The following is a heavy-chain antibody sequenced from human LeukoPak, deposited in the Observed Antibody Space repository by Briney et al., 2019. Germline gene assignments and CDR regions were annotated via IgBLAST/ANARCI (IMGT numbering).Heavy chain of an antibody. J-gene: IGHJ6*03. Sequence: SLRLSCSAPGFTFDYYALPWVRPAPGKGLEWVPGISWNSGSIGYADSVKGRFTISRDNAKNSLYLQMNSLRAEDTALYYCAKEASSSSLSYYYYMDVWGKGTTVTVSS. D-gene: IGHD6-6*01. CDR2: ISWNSGSI. V-gene: IGHV3-9*01. CDR3: AKEASSSSLSYYYYMDV. CDR1: GFTFDYYA.